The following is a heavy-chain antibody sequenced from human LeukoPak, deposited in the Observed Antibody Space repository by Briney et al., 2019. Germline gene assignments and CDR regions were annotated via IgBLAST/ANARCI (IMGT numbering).Heavy chain of an antibody. Sequence: GGSLRLSCAAARFTFSNYVMHWVRQAPGKGLEWVAVISYDGSDKYHADSVKGRFTISRDNSKNTLYLQMNSLRAEDTAVYYCAKDPRRYSRTGGYFDYWGQGTLVTVSS. CDR2: ISYDGSDK. CDR1: RFTFSNYV. D-gene: IGHD6-13*01. J-gene: IGHJ4*02. CDR3: AKDPRRYSRTGGYFDY. V-gene: IGHV3-30*18.